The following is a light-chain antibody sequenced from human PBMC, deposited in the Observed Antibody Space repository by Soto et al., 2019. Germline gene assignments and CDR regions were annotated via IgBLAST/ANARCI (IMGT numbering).Light chain of an antibody. CDR3: QPYDNSRGGPV. V-gene: IGLV1-40*01. CDR1: SSNIGAGYD. J-gene: IGLJ1*01. Sequence: QSVLTQPPSVSGAPGQRVTISCTGSSSNIGAGYDAHWYQQLPGKVPKLLIYGDTNRPSGVPDRFSGSKSGTSASLAITGLRPEEEAIYYGQPYDNSRGGPVFGPGTKVTVL. CDR2: GDT.